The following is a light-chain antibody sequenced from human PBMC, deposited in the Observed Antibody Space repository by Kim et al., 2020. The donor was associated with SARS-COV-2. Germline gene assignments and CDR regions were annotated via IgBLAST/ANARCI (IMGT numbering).Light chain of an antibody. J-gene: IGLJ3*02. V-gene: IGLV3-19*01. Sequence: ALGQTVRITCQGDSLRSYYASWYQQKPGQAPVLVIYGKNNRPSGIPDRFSGSCSGNTASLTITGAQAEDEADYYCNSRDSSGNHWVFGGGTQLTVL. CDR1: SLRSYY. CDR2: GKN. CDR3: NSRDSSGNHWV.